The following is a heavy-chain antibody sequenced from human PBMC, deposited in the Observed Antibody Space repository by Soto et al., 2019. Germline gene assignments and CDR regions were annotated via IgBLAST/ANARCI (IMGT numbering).Heavy chain of an antibody. CDR3: ARAYSSSWYPFDY. D-gene: IGHD6-13*01. V-gene: IGHV3-13*01. J-gene: IGHJ4*02. CDR2: IGTVGDT. CDR1: GFTFSSYD. Sequence: ESGGGLVQPGGSLRLSCAASGFTFSSYDMHWVRQATGKGLEWVSAIGTVGDTYYPGSVKGRFTISRENAKNSLYLQMNSLRAEDTAVYYCARAYSSSWYPFDYWGQGTLVTVSS.